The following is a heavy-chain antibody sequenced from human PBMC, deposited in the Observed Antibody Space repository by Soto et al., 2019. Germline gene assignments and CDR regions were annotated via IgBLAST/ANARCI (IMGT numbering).Heavy chain of an antibody. V-gene: IGHV4-59*08. Sequence: QVQLQESGPGLVKPSETLSLTCTVSGGSINSYCWSWIRQPPGKGLEWIAYIFDSGNANYNPSLKSRVTISVATCKNQFSPKLTSVTAADTAVYYCARHRRTTVAKFYFDNWGQGDLVTVSS. D-gene: IGHD4-4*01. CDR2: IFDSGNA. CDR3: ARHRRTTVAKFYFDN. CDR1: GGSINSYC. J-gene: IGHJ4*02.